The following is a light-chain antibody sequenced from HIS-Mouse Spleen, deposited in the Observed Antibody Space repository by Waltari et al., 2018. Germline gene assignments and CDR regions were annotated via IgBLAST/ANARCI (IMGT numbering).Light chain of an antibody. CDR3: NSRDSSGNHLV. CDR1: SLRSYY. CDR2: GKN. Sequence: SSELTQDPAVSVALGQTVRIKCQGDSLRSYYASCYQQKPGQAPVLVIYGKNNRPSGIPDRFSGSSSGNTASLTITGAQAEDEADYYCNSRDSSGNHLVFGGGTKLTVL. V-gene: IGLV3-19*01. J-gene: IGLJ3*02.